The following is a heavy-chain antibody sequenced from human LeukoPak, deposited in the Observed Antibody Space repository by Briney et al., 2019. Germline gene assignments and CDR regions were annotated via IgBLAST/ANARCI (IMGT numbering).Heavy chain of an antibody. V-gene: IGHV3-23*01. CDR2: ISVSGGST. CDR1: GFTFSNYA. Sequence: GGSLRLSCAASGFTFSNYAMSWVRQAAGKGLEWVSAISVSGGSTFYADSVKGRFTISRDNSKNTLYLQMNSLRAEDTAVYYCARGYCSSTSCQGRWFDPWGQGILVTVSS. D-gene: IGHD2-2*01. J-gene: IGHJ5*02. CDR3: ARGYCSSTSCQGRWFDP.